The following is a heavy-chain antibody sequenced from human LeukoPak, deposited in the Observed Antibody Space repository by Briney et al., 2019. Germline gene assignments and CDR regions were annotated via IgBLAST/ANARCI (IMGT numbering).Heavy chain of an antibody. CDR1: GYTFSDYC. D-gene: IGHD4-17*01. CDR3: ASVRDPTTVTTYSPYDY. J-gene: IGHJ4*02. Sequence: ASVKVSCKASGYTFSDYCMHWVPQAPGQGLEWMGWINPNSGGTNYAQKFQGRVTMTRDTSISTAYMELSRLRSDDTAVYYCASVRDPTTVTTYSPYDYWGQGTLVTVSS. V-gene: IGHV1-2*02. CDR2: INPNSGGT.